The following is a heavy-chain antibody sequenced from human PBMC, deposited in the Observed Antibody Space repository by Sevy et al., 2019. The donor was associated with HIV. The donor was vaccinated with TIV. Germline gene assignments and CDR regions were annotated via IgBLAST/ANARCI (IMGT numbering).Heavy chain of an antibody. CDR3: ARDRGVWGVQFDY. V-gene: IGHV3-48*02. Sequence: GGSLRLSCAASGFTFSIYSMNWVRQAPGKGLEWVSYISSGTSTIYYADSVKGRFTISRDNAKNSLYLQMNSLRDEDTAVYYCARDRGVWGVQFDYWGQGTLVTVSS. D-gene: IGHD3-10*01. CDR2: ISSGTSTI. CDR1: GFTFSIYS. J-gene: IGHJ4*02.